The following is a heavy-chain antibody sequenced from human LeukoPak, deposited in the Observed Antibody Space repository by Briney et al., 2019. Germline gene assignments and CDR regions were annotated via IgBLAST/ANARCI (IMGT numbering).Heavy chain of an antibody. CDR3: ARDRDSIAAAGPAGMDV. CDR2: IIPIFGTA. J-gene: IGHJ6*02. Sequence: SVKVSCKASGGTFSSYAISWARQAPGQGLEWMGGIIPIFGTANYAQKFQGRVTITADKSTSTAYMELSSLRSEDTAVYYCARDRDSIAAAGPAGMDVWGQGTTVTVSS. CDR1: GGTFSSYA. V-gene: IGHV1-69*06. D-gene: IGHD6-13*01.